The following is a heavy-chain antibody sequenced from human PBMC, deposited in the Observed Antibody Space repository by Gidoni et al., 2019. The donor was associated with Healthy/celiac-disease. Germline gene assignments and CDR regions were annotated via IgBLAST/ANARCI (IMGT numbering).Heavy chain of an antibody. Sequence: QVQLQQWGAGLLKPSETLSLTCAVYGGSFSGYYWSWIRQPPGKGLEWIGEINHSGSTNYNPYLKSRVTISVDTSKNQFSLKLSSVTAADTAVYYCARTTITIFGVVRRGAFDIWGQGTMVTVSS. V-gene: IGHV4-34*01. CDR2: INHSGST. J-gene: IGHJ3*02. CDR1: GGSFSGYY. D-gene: IGHD3-3*01. CDR3: ARTTITIFGVVRRGAFDI.